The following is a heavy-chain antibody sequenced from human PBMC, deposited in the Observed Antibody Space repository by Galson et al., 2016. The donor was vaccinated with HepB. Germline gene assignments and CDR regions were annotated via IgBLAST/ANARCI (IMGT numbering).Heavy chain of an antibody. V-gene: IGHV3-30*03. D-gene: IGHD2/OR15-2a*01. CDR3: ARRHEYCPPVGCSVDY. Sequence: SLRLSCAASGFTFSNYGMHWVRQAPGKGLEWVAADSMDGRRKFYADSVKGRFTISRDNSNRMLFLQMSSLIADDTAVYYCARRHEYCPPVGCSVDYWGQGTLVSVSS. J-gene: IGHJ4*02. CDR1: GFTFSNYG. CDR2: DSMDGRRK.